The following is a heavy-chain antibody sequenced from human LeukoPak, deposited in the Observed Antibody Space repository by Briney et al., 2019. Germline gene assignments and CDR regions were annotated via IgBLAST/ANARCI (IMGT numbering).Heavy chain of an antibody. Sequence: PGGSLRLSRAASGFTFSTYAMSWVRQAPEKGLEWVSGISGSGSSTYYADSVKGRFTISRDNSENTLSLQMNSLRADDTAIYYCAKSCNSGNCYYNYWGQGTLVTVSS. V-gene: IGHV3-23*01. J-gene: IGHJ4*02. CDR3: AKSCNSGNCYYNY. CDR1: GFTFSTYA. D-gene: IGHD2/OR15-2a*01. CDR2: ISGSGSST.